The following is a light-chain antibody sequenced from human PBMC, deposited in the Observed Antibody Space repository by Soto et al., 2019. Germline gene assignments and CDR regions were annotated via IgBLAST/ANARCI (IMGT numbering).Light chain of an antibody. J-gene: IGLJ1*01. CDR3: SSYTTVSTYV. CDR2: DVR. V-gene: IGLV2-14*03. CDR1: TSDVGGYNY. Sequence: QSVLTQPASVSGSPGQSITISCTGATSDVGGYNYVSWYQHHPGKAPQLMIYDVRNRPSGVSNRFSVSKSVNTASLTISGLQAEDEADYYCSSYTTVSTYVFGTGTKLTVL.